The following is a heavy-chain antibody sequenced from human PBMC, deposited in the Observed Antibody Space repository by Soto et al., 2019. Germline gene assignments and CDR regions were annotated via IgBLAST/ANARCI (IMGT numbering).Heavy chain of an antibody. CDR1: GFTFSSYS. CDR3: AKDLSGSGWYAYYFDY. D-gene: IGHD6-19*01. CDR2: ISSSSYT. V-gene: IGHV3-21*04. J-gene: IGHJ4*02. Sequence: PGGSLRLSCAASGFTFSSYSMNWVRQAPGKGLEWVSSISSSSYTYYADSVKGRFTISRDNSKNTLYLQMNSLRAEDTAVYYCAKDLSGSGWYAYYFDYWGQGTLVTVSS.